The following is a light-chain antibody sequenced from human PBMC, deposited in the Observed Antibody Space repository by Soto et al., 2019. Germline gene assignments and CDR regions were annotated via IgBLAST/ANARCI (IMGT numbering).Light chain of an antibody. Sequence: EIVLTQSPGTLSFSAGERATLSCRASQTLRRTYTAWYQQKPGQAPRLLIYDISSRATGIPDRFSGSVSGTDFTLTITRLEPEDFAVFYCQQYGSSEIIFGQGTRLENK. CDR1: QTLRRTY. V-gene: IGKV3-20*01. CDR2: DIS. J-gene: IGKJ5*01. CDR3: QQYGSSEII.